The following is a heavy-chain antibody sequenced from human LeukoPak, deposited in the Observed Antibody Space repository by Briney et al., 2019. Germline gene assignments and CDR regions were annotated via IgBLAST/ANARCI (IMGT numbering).Heavy chain of an antibody. J-gene: IGHJ4*02. D-gene: IGHD2-21*01. CDR1: GYTFIHYG. Sequence: GASVKVSCKASGYTFIHYGFSWVRQAPGQGLEWMGWISASDGHTNNAQKFQGRLTMTTDTSTSTAYMELRSLRSDDTAVYFCARDQHTGSQKISDYWGQGTLVTVSS. V-gene: IGHV1-18*01. CDR3: ARDQHTGSQKISDY. CDR2: ISASDGHT.